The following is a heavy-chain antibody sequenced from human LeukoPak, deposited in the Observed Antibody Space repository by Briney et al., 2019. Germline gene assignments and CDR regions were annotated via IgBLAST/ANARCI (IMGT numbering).Heavy chain of an antibody. D-gene: IGHD2-2*01. CDR3: AKTLYCSSTSCMKTFDY. Sequence: PGGSLRLSCAASGFTFSDYYMSWIRQAPGKGLEWVSYISSSGSTIYYADSVKGRFTISRDNAENSLYLQMNSLRAEDTAVYYCAKTLYCSSTSCMKTFDYWGQGTLVTVSS. CDR2: ISSSGSTI. J-gene: IGHJ4*02. V-gene: IGHV3-11*04. CDR1: GFTFSDYY.